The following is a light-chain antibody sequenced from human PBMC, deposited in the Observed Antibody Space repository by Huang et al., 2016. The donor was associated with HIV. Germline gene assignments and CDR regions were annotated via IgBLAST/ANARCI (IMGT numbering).Light chain of an antibody. CDR1: QTISTY. CDR3: QQSYSTLLT. V-gene: IGKV1-39*01. J-gene: IGKJ4*01. Sequence: DIQMTQSPSSLSASVGDRVTITCRASQTISTYLNWYQQRPGKAPKILIYAASSWQSGVPSRFSGSGSGTDFTLTISSLQPEDFATYYCQQSYSTLLTFGGGTKVAIK. CDR2: AAS.